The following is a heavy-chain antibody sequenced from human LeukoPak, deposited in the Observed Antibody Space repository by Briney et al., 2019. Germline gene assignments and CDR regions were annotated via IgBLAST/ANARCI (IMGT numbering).Heavy chain of an antibody. V-gene: IGHV7-4-1*02. D-gene: IGHD3-22*01. J-gene: IGHJ4*02. CDR2: INANTGNP. Sequence: ASVKVSCKASGYTFTSYAMNWVRQAPGRGLEWMGWINANTGNPTYAQGFTGRFVFSLDTSVSTAYLQISSLKAEDTAVYYCAREGPYDDTKLFDYWGQGTLVTVSS. CDR1: GYTFTSYA. CDR3: AREGPYDDTKLFDY.